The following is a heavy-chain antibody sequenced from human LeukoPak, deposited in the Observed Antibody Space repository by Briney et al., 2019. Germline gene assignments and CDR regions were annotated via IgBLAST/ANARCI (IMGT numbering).Heavy chain of an antibody. J-gene: IGHJ4*02. D-gene: IGHD3-22*01. CDR1: GFTFSTNY. V-gene: IGHV3-53*01. Sequence: GGSLRLSCAASGFTFSTNYMSWVRQAPGKGLEWVSVIYSGGSPYYADSVKGRFTISRDNSRNTLYLQMNSLRAEDTAVYYCARDLNYYDSSGYGHWGQGTLVTVSS. CDR2: IYSGGSP. CDR3: ARDLNYYDSSGYGH.